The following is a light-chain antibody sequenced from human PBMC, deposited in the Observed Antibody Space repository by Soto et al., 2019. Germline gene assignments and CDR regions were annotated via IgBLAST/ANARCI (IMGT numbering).Light chain of an antibody. Sequence: DIVMTQSPATLSASLGDRVTITCRASQSVGRSLAWYQQRPGQAPKLLIYRASSMDTGIPYRFSGSGSGTEFTLTISSLEPEDVAVYYCQQYGSSYRTFGRGTKVDIK. CDR3: QQYGSSYRT. CDR1: QSVGRS. J-gene: IGKJ1*01. CDR2: RAS. V-gene: IGKV3-20*01.